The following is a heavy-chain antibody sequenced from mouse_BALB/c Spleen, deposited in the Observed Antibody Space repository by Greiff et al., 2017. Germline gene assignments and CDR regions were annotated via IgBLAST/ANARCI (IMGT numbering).Heavy chain of an antibody. Sequence: LKQPGSELVRPGASVKLSCKASGYTFTSYWMHWVKQRPGQGLEWIGNIYPGSGSTNYDEKFKSKATLTVDTSSSTAYMQLSSLTSEDSAVYYCTRNGDYVHFFDYWGQGTTLTVSS. CDR2: IYPGSGST. CDR1: GYTFTSYW. V-gene: IGHV1S22*01. D-gene: IGHD2-13*01. J-gene: IGHJ2*01. CDR3: TRNGDYVHFFDY.